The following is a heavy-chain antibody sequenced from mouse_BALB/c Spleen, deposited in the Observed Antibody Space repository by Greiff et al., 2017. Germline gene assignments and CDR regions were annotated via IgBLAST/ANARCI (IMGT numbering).Heavy chain of an antibody. CDR1: GYTFTSYW. CDR2: INPSTGYT. Sequence: QVQLQQSGAELAKPGASVKMSCKASGYTFTSYWMHWVKQRPGQGLEWIGYINPSTGYTEYNQKLKDKATLTADKSSSTAYMQLSSLTSVDSAVYYCAVRDAMDYWGQGTSVTVSS. CDR3: AVRDAMDY. J-gene: IGHJ4*01. V-gene: IGHV1-7*01.